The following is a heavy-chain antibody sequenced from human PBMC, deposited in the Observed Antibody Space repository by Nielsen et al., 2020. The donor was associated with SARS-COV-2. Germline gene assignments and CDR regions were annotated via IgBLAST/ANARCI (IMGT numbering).Heavy chain of an antibody. Sequence: WVRQAPGQGLEWMGWISAYNGNTNYAQKLQGRVTMTTDTSTSTAYMELRSLRSDDTAVYYCARERARYSSGWSYYYYGMDVWGQGTTVTVSS. CDR3: ARERARYSSGWSYYYYGMDV. CDR2: ISAYNGNT. V-gene: IGHV1-18*01. J-gene: IGHJ6*02. D-gene: IGHD6-19*01.